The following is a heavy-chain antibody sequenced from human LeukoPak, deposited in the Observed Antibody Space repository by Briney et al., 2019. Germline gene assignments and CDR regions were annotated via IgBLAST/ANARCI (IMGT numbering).Heavy chain of an antibody. CDR1: GFAFSSFR. V-gene: IGHV3-21*01. Sequence: GGSLRLSCGAFGFAFSSFRMSWVRQAPGRGLEWVSSISGNSADINNADSLKGRFTISRDNAKNSLYLQLNSLTVEDTAVYYCARLDWRGYWGQGTLVTVSS. J-gene: IGHJ4*02. CDR2: ISGNSADI. CDR3: ARLDWRGY. D-gene: IGHD2-21*01.